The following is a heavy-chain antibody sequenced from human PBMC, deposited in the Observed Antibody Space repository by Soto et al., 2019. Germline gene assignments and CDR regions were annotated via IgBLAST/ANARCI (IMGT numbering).Heavy chain of an antibody. J-gene: IGHJ5*02. CDR1: GFTFSSYW. D-gene: IGHD3-22*01. V-gene: IGHV3-74*01. CDR3: ARDPSHYDSSGYP. Sequence: LRLSCAASGFTFSSYWMHWVRQAPGKGLVWVSLINSDGSSTSYADSVKGRFTISRDNAKNTLYLQMNSLRAEDTAVYYCARDPSHYDSSGYPWGQGTLVTVYS. CDR2: INSDGSST.